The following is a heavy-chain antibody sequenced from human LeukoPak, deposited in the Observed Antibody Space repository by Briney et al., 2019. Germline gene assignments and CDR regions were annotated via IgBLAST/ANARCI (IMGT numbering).Heavy chain of an antibody. Sequence: ASVKVSCKVSGYTLTELSMHWVRQAPGKGLEWMGGFDPEGGGTIYAQKFQGRVTMTEDTSTDTAYMELSSLRSEDTAVYYCATDLMGGGYSGYDLIDYWGQGTLVTVSS. J-gene: IGHJ4*02. CDR2: FDPEGGGT. CDR3: ATDLMGGGYSGYDLIDY. CDR1: GYTLTELS. D-gene: IGHD5-12*01. V-gene: IGHV1-24*01.